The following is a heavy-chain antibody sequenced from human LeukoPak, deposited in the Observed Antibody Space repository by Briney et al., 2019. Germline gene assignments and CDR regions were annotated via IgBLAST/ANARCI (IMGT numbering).Heavy chain of an antibody. D-gene: IGHD3-10*01. J-gene: IGHJ6*03. Sequence: ASVKVSCKASGYTFTSYGISWVRQAPGQGLEWMGRISAYNGNTDYAQNLQGRVTMTTDTSTSPAYMELRSLRSDDTAVYYCARDLGYYGSGTYARGYYHYMAVWGKGTTVTVSS. CDR2: ISAYNGNT. V-gene: IGHV1-18*01. CDR3: ARDLGYYGSGTYARGYYHYMAV. CDR1: GYTFTSYG.